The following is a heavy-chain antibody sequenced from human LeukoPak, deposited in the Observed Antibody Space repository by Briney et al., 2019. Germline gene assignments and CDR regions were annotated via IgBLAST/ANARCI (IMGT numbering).Heavy chain of an antibody. J-gene: IGHJ4*02. CDR1: GFTFSSYA. CDR2: ISYDGSNK. D-gene: IGHD5-24*01. Sequence: GGSLRLSCAASGFTFSSYAMHWVRQAPGKGLEWVAVISYDGSNKYYADSVKGRFTISRDNAKNSLYLQMNSLRAEDTAVYYCARGGRDGYSFDYWGQGTLVTVSS. V-gene: IGHV3-30*04. CDR3: ARGGRDGYSFDY.